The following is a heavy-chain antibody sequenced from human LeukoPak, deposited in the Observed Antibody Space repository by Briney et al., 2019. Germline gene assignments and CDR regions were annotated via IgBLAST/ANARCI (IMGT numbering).Heavy chain of an antibody. Sequence: ASVKVSCKASGYTFTGYYMHWVRQAPGQGLEWMGIINPSGGSTSYAQKFQGRVTMTRDMSTSTVYMELSSLRSEDTAVYYCARDGEVITMVRGVIIRNWFDPWGQGTLVTVSS. CDR1: GYTFTGYY. J-gene: IGHJ5*02. D-gene: IGHD3-10*01. CDR2: INPSGGST. V-gene: IGHV1-46*01. CDR3: ARDGEVITMVRGVIIRNWFDP.